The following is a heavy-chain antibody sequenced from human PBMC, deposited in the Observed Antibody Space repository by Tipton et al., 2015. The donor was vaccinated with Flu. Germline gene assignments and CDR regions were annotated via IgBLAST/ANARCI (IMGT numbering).Heavy chain of an antibody. J-gene: IGHJ4*02. D-gene: IGHD6-13*01. CDR2: IYTSGST. V-gene: IGHV4-59*10. CDR3: ARHAPPYLAKYSSSWYTPLDY. CDR1: GGSFSSYY. Sequence: TLSLTCAVYGGSFSSYYWSWIRQPAGKGLEWIGRIYTSGSTNYNPSLKSRVTMSVDTPKNQFSLKLNSVTAADTAVYYCARHAPPYLAKYSSSWYTPLDYWGQGTLVPVSS.